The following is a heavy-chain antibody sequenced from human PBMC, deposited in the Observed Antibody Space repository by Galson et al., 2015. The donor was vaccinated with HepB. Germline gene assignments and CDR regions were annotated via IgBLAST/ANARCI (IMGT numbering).Heavy chain of an antibody. Sequence: CAISADSVSNNNAAWNWIRQSPPRGLEWLGRTYYSSMWYTDYAPSVKSRITVNPYTSTNQFSLEVNPVTPDDTAVYFCSREEAGTSCFDNWGQGTLVTVSS. V-gene: IGHV6-1*01. CDR2: TYYSSMWYT. D-gene: IGHD6-19*01. CDR1: ADSVSNNNAA. CDR3: SREEAGTSCFDN. J-gene: IGHJ4*02.